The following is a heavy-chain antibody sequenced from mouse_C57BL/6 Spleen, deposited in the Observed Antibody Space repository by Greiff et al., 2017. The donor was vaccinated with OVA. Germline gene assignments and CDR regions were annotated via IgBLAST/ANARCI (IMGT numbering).Heavy chain of an antibody. CDR2: IDPSASYT. CDR1: GYTFTSYW. V-gene: IGHV1-69*01. J-gene: IGHJ3*01. Sequence: QVQLQQPGAELVMPGASVKLSCKASGYTFTSYWMHWVKQRPGQGLEWIGEIDPSASYTNYNQKFKGKSTLTVDKSSSTAYMQLSSLTSEDSAVYYCAMGNPGRFAYWGQGTLVTVSA. CDR3: AMGNPGRFAY. D-gene: IGHD2-1*01.